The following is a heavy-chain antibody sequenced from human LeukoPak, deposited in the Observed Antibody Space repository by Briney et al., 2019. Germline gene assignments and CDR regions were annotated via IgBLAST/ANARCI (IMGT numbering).Heavy chain of an antibody. CDR1: GFIFSDYW. CDR2: ISGSGGST. Sequence: GGSLRLSCAASGFIFSDYWMHWVRQGPGKGLEWVSAISGSGGSTYYADSVKGRFTISRDNSKNTLYLQMNSLRAEDTAVYYCAKDEGDIVVVVAANYWGQGTLVTVSS. V-gene: IGHV3-23*01. D-gene: IGHD2-15*01. J-gene: IGHJ4*02. CDR3: AKDEGDIVVVVAANY.